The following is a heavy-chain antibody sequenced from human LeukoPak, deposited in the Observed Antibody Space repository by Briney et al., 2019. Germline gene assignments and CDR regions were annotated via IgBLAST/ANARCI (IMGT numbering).Heavy chain of an antibody. CDR3: ARVWELSFDY. J-gene: IGHJ4*02. D-gene: IGHD1-26*01. CDR2: SYSGGSR. CDR1: GFTVSTDH. V-gene: IGHV3-53*01. Sequence: GGSLRLSCAASGFTVSTDHMSWVRQAPGKGLEWVAVSYSGGSRYHAESVKGRFTISRDNSKNMLYLQMNSLRAEDTDVYYCARVWELSFDYWGQGTLVTVSS.